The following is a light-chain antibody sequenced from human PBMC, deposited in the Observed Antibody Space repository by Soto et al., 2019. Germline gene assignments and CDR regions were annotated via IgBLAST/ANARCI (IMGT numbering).Light chain of an antibody. J-gene: IGKJ1*01. Sequence: DFQLTQSPSSLSGSVGHRVNITCRASQSISSWLAWYQQKPGKAPKLLIYDASSLESGVPSRFSGSGSGTEFTLTISSLQPDDVATYYCQQYNIYSGTLCQGTNVDIK. CDR3: QQYNIYSGT. V-gene: IGKV1-5*01. CDR2: DAS. CDR1: QSISSW.